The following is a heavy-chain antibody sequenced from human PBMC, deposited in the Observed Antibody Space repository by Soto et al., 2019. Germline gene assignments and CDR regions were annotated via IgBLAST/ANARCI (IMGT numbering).Heavy chain of an antibody. J-gene: IGHJ5*02. CDR1: GFTFSSYG. V-gene: IGHV3-30*18. CDR3: AKDYYDSSGYPPENWFDP. D-gene: IGHD3-22*01. Sequence: QVQLVESGGGVVQPGRSLRLSCAASGFTFSSYGMHCVRQAPGKGQEWVADRSYDGSNKYYADSVKGRFTISRDNSKNTLYLQMNSLRAEDTAVYYCAKDYYDSSGYPPENWFDPWGQGTLVTVSS. CDR2: RSYDGSNK.